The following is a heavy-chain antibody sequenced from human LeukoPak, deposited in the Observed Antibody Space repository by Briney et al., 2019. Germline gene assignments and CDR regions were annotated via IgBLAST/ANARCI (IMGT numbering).Heavy chain of an antibody. Sequence: SETLSLTCAVSGYSISSGYYWGCIRQPPGKGLEWIGSIYHSGSTYYNPSLKSRVTISVDTSKNQFSLKLSSVTAADTAVYYCARHKYSSGWLRYNWFDPWGQGTLVTVSS. CDR3: ARHKYSSGWLRYNWFDP. CDR2: IYHSGST. V-gene: IGHV4-38-2*01. J-gene: IGHJ5*02. D-gene: IGHD6-19*01. CDR1: GYSISSGYY.